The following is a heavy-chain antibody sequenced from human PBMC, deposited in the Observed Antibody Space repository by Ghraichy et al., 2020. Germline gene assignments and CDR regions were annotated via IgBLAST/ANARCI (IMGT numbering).Heavy chain of an antibody. J-gene: IGHJ4*02. V-gene: IGHV3-48*02. CDR1: GFTFSSYS. CDR2: ISSSSSTI. CDR3: ANGVGPSGYYFPFDY. D-gene: IGHD3-22*01. Sequence: GGSLRLSCAASGFTFSSYSMNWVRQAPGKGLEWVSYISSSSSTIYYADSVKGRFTISRDNAKNSLYLQMNSLRDEDTAVYYCANGVGPSGYYFPFDYWGQGTLVKVSS.